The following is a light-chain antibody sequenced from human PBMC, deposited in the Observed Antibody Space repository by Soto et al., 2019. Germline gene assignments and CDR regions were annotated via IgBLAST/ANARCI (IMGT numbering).Light chain of an antibody. CDR2: RNN. V-gene: IGLV1-47*01. Sequence: QSVLTQPPSASGTPGQRVTISCSGSSSNIGSNYVYWYQQLPGTAPKLLIYRNNQRPSGVPDRFSGSKSGTSASLAISVLRAEDEADYYCAAWDDSLSGVFGGGTKLTVL. CDR1: SSNIGSNY. CDR3: AAWDDSLSGV. J-gene: IGLJ3*02.